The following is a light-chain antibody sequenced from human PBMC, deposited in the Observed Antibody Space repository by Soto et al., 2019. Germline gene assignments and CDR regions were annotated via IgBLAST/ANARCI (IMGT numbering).Light chain of an antibody. CDR3: QQRSNWPPIT. CDR1: QSVSSNY. CDR2: AAS. Sequence: EIVLTQSPGTLSLSPGERATVSCRASQSVSSNYLARYQQKPGQPPRLLIYAASTRATGVPARFSGSGSGTDFTLTISSLEPEDFAVYYCQQRSNWPPITFGQGTRLEIK. J-gene: IGKJ5*01. V-gene: IGKV3-11*01.